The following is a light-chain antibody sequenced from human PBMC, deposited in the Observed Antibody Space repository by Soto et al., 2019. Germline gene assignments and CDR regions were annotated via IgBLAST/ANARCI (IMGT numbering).Light chain of an antibody. CDR3: SSYTSSSTLYA. CDR2: DVT. J-gene: IGLJ1*01. CDR1: SSEVGGFNY. Sequence: QSALTQPASVSGSPGQSITISCTGTSSEVGGFNYVSWYQQHPGKAPKLMIYDVTNRPSGVSNRFSGSKSGNTASLTISGLQAEDEADYYCSSYTSSSTLYAFGTGTKVTVL. V-gene: IGLV2-14*01.